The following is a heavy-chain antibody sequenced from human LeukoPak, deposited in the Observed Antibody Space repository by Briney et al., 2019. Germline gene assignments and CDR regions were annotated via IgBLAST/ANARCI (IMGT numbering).Heavy chain of an antibody. CDR3: ARDLGQYYDTSDNWFDP. CDR1: GFTVSSNY. D-gene: IGHD3-22*01. V-gene: IGHV3-21*01. CDR2: INSGSTYK. Sequence: GGSLRLSCAASGFTVSSNYMSWVRQAPGKGLEWVSSINSGSTYKYYADSVKGRFTASRDNAKNTLNLQMNSLRAEDTAVYYCARDLGQYYDTSDNWFDPWGQGTLVTVSS. J-gene: IGHJ5*02.